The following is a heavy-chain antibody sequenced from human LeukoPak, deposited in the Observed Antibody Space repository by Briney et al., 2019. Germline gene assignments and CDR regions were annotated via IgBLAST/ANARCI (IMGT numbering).Heavy chain of an antibody. J-gene: IGHJ4*02. CDR1: GFRFNNFA. CDR2: MSGSGGST. D-gene: IGHD1-26*01. Sequence: PGGSLRLSCAASGFRFNNFAMTWVRLTPGKGLEWVSSMSGSGGSTYYAESVKGRFNISRDNSKITLYLQVNSLRADDTAVYYCAKQMRVGATSSFDYWGQGTLVTVSS. V-gene: IGHV3-23*01. CDR3: AKQMRVGATSSFDY.